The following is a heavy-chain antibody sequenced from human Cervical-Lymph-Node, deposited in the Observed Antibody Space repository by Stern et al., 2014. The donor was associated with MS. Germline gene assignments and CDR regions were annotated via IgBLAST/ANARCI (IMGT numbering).Heavy chain of an antibody. D-gene: IGHD6-19*01. Sequence: QITLKESGPVLVKPTETLTLTCTVSGFSLSNAKMGVSWIRQPPGKALEWLAHIFSNDEKSYSTYMKSRLNISKDTSKSQVVLTMTNMDPVDTATYYCARIRLHLRIAVADDAFDIWGQGTMVTVSS. CDR3: ARIRLHLRIAVADDAFDI. V-gene: IGHV2-26*01. CDR2: IFSNDEK. CDR1: GFSLSNAKMG. J-gene: IGHJ3*02.